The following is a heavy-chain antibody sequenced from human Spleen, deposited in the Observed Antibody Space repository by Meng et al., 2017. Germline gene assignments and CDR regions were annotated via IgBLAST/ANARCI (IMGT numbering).Heavy chain of an antibody. CDR2: IHHSGIT. CDR1: GGSVTSGGHY. J-gene: IGHJ4*02. Sequence: SETLSLTCIVSGGSVTSGGHYWTWIRQTPGKGLEWIGYIHHSGITSFNPSLKSRVTMSVDTSMNQFSLRVTSVTAADTAVYYCVRYAPAALFDFWGQGTLVTVSS. D-gene: IGHD1-1*01. CDR3: VRYAPAALFDF. V-gene: IGHV4-61*08.